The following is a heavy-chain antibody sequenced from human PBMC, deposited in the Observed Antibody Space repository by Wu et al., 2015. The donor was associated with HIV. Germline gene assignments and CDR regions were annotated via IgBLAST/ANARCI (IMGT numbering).Heavy chain of an antibody. D-gene: IGHD1-14*01. CDR3: ATTDHVDRAVNFGDYMDV. V-gene: IGHV1-69*12. Sequence: QVLLVQSGAEVKKPGSSVKVSCTASGGTFSRYTISWVRQAPGQGLEWIGEISPLFGAAKYAQRFQGRVTITADESTSTAYMEVSSLRFEDTAVYYCATTDHVDRAVNFGDYMDVWGKGTTVIVSS. J-gene: IGHJ6*03. CDR1: GGTFSRYT. CDR2: ISPLFGAA.